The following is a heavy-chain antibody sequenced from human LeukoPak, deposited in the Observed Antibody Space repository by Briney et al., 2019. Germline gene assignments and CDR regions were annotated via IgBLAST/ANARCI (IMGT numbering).Heavy chain of an antibody. V-gene: IGHV3-74*01. CDR3: ASPIAAAAGDAFYI. CDR1: GFTFSSYW. D-gene: IGHD6-13*01. CDR2: INSDGSST. J-gene: IGHJ3*02. Sequence: PGGSLRLSCAASGFTFSSYWMHWVRQAPGKGLVWVSRINSDGSSTSYADSVKGRFTISRDNAKNTLYLQMNSLRAEDTAVYYCASPIAAAAGDAFYIWGQGTMVTVSS.